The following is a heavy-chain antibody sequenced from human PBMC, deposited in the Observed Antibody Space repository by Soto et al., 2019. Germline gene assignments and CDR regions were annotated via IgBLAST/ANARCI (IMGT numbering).Heavy chain of an antibody. V-gene: IGHV2-5*01. CDR3: ALMVGLVGATHFDY. D-gene: IGHD1-26*01. CDR1: GFSLSTSGVG. J-gene: IGHJ4*02. Sequence: QITLKESGPTLVKPTQTLTLTCTFSGFSLSTSGVGVGWIRQPPGKALEWLALIYWNDDKRYSPSLKSRLTITKDTSKYQVVLTMTNMDSVDTATYYCALMVGLVGATHFDYWGQGTLVTVSS. CDR2: IYWNDDK.